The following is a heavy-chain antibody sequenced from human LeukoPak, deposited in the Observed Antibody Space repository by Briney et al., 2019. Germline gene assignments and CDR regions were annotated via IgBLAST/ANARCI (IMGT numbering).Heavy chain of an antibody. V-gene: IGHV3-11*01. J-gene: IGHJ4*02. D-gene: IGHD5-24*01. CDR2: ISSSAGSI. CDR1: GFTLSDYY. Sequence: PGGSLRLSCAASGFTLSDYYMSWIRQAPGKGLEWVSYISSSAGSIYYADSVKGRFTISRDNAKNSLYLQMNSLRAEDTAVYYCARGVSGDGYNLAFGYWGQGTLVTVSS. CDR3: ARGVSGDGYNLAFGY.